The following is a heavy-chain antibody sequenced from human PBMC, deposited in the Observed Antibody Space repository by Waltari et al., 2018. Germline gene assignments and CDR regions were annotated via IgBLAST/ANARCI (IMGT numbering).Heavy chain of an antibody. CDR2: IYYSGST. V-gene: IGHV4-39*01. J-gene: IGHJ4*02. D-gene: IGHD6-13*01. Sequence: QLPLQESGPGLVKPSETLSLTCTVSGGSISSSSYYWGWIREPPGKGLEWIGSIYYSGSTYYNPSLKSRVTISVDTSKNQFSLKLSSVTAADTAVYYCARHRPTQLAAAGDFDYWGQGTLVTVSS. CDR3: ARHRPTQLAAAGDFDY. CDR1: GGSISSSSYY.